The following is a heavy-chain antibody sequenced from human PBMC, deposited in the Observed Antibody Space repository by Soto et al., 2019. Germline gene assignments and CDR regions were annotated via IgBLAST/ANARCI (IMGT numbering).Heavy chain of an antibody. D-gene: IGHD4-17*01. V-gene: IGHV1-69*01. CDR3: ARDGGSLGDYEGWYFDL. Sequence: QVQLVQSGAEVKKPGSSVKVSCKASGGTFSSYAISWVRQAPGQGLEWMGGIIPIFGTANYAQKFQGRVTITAGEATSTAYMELSRLRSEDTAVYYCARDGGSLGDYEGWYFDLWGRGTLVTVSS. J-gene: IGHJ2*01. CDR2: IIPIFGTA. CDR1: GGTFSSYA.